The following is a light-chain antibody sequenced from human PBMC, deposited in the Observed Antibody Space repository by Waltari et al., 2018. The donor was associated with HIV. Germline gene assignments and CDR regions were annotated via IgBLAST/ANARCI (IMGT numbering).Light chain of an antibody. V-gene: IGLV2-11*01. CDR2: DLN. J-gene: IGLJ1*01. CDR3: CSSAGRDIFV. Sequence: QSALTQSRSVSGSPGQSITISCTGTCKDVGAYNYVSWYQQHPGRAPKLLIYDLNRRPSGVPVRFSGSKSGNTASLSISGLQAEDEADYYCCSSAGRDIFVFGTGTKVTVL. CDR1: CKDVGAYNY.